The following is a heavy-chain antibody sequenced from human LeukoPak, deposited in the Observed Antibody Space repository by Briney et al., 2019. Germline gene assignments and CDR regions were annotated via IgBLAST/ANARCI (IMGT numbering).Heavy chain of an antibody. CDR3: ARGYNDCSGGSCYSGVYFYYYMDV. Sequence: SETLTLPCNVSGVTISTYYWTWIRQPPGKGREWVGQIYHRGSTNSNPSLKSRVTISVDTSKTQLSLKLSSVTAADTAVYYCARGYNDCSGGSCYSGVYFYYYMDVWGKGTTVTVSS. CDR1: GVTISTYY. D-gene: IGHD2-15*01. V-gene: IGHV4-59*01. CDR2: IYHRGST. J-gene: IGHJ6*03.